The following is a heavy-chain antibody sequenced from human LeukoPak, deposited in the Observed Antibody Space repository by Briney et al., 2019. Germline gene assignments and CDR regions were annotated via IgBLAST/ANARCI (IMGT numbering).Heavy chain of an antibody. CDR3: ARVPAANAYYYYYYMDV. J-gene: IGHJ6*03. D-gene: IGHD2-2*01. Sequence: GGSLRLFRAASGFTFSSYSMNWVRQAPGKGLEWVSYISSSSSTIYYADSVKGRFTISRDNAKNTLYLQMNSLRAEDTAVYYCARVPAANAYYYYYYMDVWGKGTTVTVSS. CDR2: ISSSSSTI. V-gene: IGHV3-48*04. CDR1: GFTFSSYS.